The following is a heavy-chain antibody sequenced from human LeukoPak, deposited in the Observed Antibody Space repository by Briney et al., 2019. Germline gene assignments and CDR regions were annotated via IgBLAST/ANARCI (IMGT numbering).Heavy chain of an antibody. Sequence: SETLSLTCTVSGGSISSYYWSWIRQPPGKGLEWIGYIYYSGSTNYNPSLESRVTISVDTSKNQFSLKLSSVTAADTAVYYCARAALDYGDYAFDYWGQGTLVTVSS. J-gene: IGHJ4*02. V-gene: IGHV4-59*01. CDR3: ARAALDYGDYAFDY. CDR2: IYYSGST. CDR1: GGSISSYY. D-gene: IGHD4-17*01.